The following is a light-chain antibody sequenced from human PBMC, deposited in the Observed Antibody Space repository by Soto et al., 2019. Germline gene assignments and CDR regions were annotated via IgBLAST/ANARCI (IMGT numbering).Light chain of an antibody. CDR2: DAS. CDR1: QSVSSY. J-gene: IGKJ5*01. CDR3: QHRMNWPIT. Sequence: EIVLPQSPATLSLSPGERSTLSCRASQSVSSYLAWYQQKPGQAPRLLIYDASNRATGIPARFSGSGSETDFTLTISSLEPEDFAVYYCQHRMNWPITFGQGTRLEI. V-gene: IGKV3-11*01.